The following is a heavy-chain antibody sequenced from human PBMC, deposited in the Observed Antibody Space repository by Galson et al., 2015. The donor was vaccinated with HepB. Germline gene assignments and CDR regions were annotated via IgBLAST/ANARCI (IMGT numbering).Heavy chain of an antibody. D-gene: IGHD3-22*01. Sequence: LSLTCTVSGGSLGSGDYYWNWIRRYPGKGLEWIGYIHDSGTTYYSPSLKSRVAISVDTSENQFSLKLFSVTAADTAVYYCARMFGPRYHYDSGDYSDSWGQGTLLTVSS. J-gene: IGHJ4*02. CDR1: GGSLGSGDYY. V-gene: IGHV4-31*03. CDR2: IHDSGTT. CDR3: ARMFGPRYHYDSGDYSDS.